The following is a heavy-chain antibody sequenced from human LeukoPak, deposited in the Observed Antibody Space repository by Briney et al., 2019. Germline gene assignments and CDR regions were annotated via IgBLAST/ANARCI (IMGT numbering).Heavy chain of an antibody. CDR2: ISSSSYI. D-gene: IGHD6-19*01. CDR3: ARSGYSSHYFDY. J-gene: IGHJ4*02. Sequence: GGSLRLSCAASGFTFSSYSMNWVRQAPGKGLEWVSSISSSSYIYYADSVKGRFTISRDNAKNSLYLQMNSLRAEDTAVYYCARSGYSSHYFDYWGQGTLVTVSS. V-gene: IGHV3-21*01. CDR1: GFTFSSYS.